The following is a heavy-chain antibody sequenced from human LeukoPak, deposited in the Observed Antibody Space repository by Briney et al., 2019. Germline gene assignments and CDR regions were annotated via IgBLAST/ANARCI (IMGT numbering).Heavy chain of an antibody. J-gene: IGHJ6*03. Sequence: PGGSLRLSCAASGFTFSNYGMNWVRQAPGKGLEWVSGISGSGGSTYSADSVKGRFIISRDNSKNMLYLQMNSLRAEDTAVYYCAKTYSSSRAHYYYYYYMDVWGKGTTVTISS. CDR1: GFTFSNYG. D-gene: IGHD6-13*01. CDR2: ISGSGGST. CDR3: AKTYSSSRAHYYYYYYMDV. V-gene: IGHV3-23*01.